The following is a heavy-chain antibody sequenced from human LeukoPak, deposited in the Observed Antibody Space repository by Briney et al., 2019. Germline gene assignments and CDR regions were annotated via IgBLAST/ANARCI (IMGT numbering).Heavy chain of an antibody. CDR1: GFIFSSYD. CDR2: ITTNGDT. CDR3: TRGTRAGVWAFDI. D-gene: IGHD6-19*01. Sequence: GGSLRLSCAASGFIFSSYDMYWVRQATGKGLEWVSGITTNGDTYYPGSVKGRFTISRDDAKHSLYLQMNSLRVGDTAVYYCTRGTRAGVWAFDIWGQGTMVTVSS. J-gene: IGHJ3*02. V-gene: IGHV3-13*04.